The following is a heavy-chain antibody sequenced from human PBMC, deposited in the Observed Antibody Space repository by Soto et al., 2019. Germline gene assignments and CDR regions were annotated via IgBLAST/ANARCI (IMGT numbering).Heavy chain of an antibody. D-gene: IGHD3-22*01. V-gene: IGHV4-61*01. CDR2: ISYTGST. CDR1: GDSVSSGRDY. CDR3: TRLNYYDTSGYPYFFDY. J-gene: IGHJ4*02. Sequence: SETLALTCTVSGDSVSSGRDYWSWIRQPPGKGLEWIAYISYTGSTNYNPSHKSRVTISVDTSKKQFSLNLRSVTAADTAVYYCTRLNYYDTSGYPYFFDYWGQGAPVTVSS.